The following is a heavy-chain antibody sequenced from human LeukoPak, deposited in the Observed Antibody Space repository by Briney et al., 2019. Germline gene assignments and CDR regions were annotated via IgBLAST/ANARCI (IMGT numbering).Heavy chain of an antibody. CDR2: IKSKTDGGTT. V-gene: IGHV3-15*07. J-gene: IGHJ4*02. CDR1: GFTFSNAW. Sequence: GGSLRLSCAASGFTFSNAWMNWVRQAPGKGLEWVGRIKSKTDGGTTDYAAPVKGGFTISRDDSKNTLYLQTNSLKTEDTAVYYCTTRTSSGYYSPLDYWGQGTLVTVSS. CDR3: TTRTSSGYYSPLDY. D-gene: IGHD3-22*01.